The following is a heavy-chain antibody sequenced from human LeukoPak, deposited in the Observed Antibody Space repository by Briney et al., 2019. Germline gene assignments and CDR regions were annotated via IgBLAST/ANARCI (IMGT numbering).Heavy chain of an antibody. CDR3: AMTGGPYSYMDV. CDR2: IYYSGST. D-gene: IGHD3-10*01. V-gene: IGHV4-39*01. Sequence: SETLSLTCTVSGGSISSSSYYWGWIRQPPGKGLEWIGIIYYSGSTYYNPSLNSRVTISVDTSKNQFSLKLSSVTAADTAVYYCAMTGGPYSYMDVWGKGTTVTVSS. J-gene: IGHJ6*03. CDR1: GGSISSSSYY.